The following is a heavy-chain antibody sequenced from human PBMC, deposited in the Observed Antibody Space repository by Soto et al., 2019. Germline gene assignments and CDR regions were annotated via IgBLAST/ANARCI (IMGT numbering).Heavy chain of an antibody. D-gene: IGHD6-19*01. CDR1: GFTFSSYG. V-gene: IGHV3-30*18. Sequence: QVQLVESGGGVVQPGRSLRLSCAASGFTFSSYGMHWVRQAPGKGLEWVAVISYDGSNKYYADSVKGRFTISRDNSKNTLYLQMNSLGAEDTAVYYCAKDGEWLAIEVAGRFDYCGQGTLVTVSS. CDR3: AKDGEWLAIEVAGRFDY. J-gene: IGHJ4*02. CDR2: ISYDGSNK.